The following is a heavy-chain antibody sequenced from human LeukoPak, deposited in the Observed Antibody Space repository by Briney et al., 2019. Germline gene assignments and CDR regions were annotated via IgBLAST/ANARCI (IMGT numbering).Heavy chain of an antibody. J-gene: IGHJ4*02. Sequence: GGPLTLSCAASGFLFTSCPMNWVRQAPGEGLGWVSSISSSRNYIYYADSVTGRFTISRDNAKNSLYLQMNSLRAEDPAVYYCAKEPPYCDGDCYFLLDYWGQGTLVTVSS. CDR1: GFLFTSCP. D-gene: IGHD2-21*02. V-gene: IGHV3-21*01. CDR2: ISSSRNYI. CDR3: AKEPPYCDGDCYFLLDY.